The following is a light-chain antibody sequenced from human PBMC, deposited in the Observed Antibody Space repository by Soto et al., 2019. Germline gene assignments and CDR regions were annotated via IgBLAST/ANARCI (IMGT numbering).Light chain of an antibody. CDR2: EVS. J-gene: IGLJ2*01. CDR3: NSYAGSNNYVV. Sequence: QSVLTQPPSASGSPGQSVXISCTGTSSDVGGYNYISWYQQHPGRAPKLMIYEVSKRPSGVPDRFSGSKSGNTASLTVSGLQAEDEADYYCNSYAGSNNYVVFGGGTKLTVL. CDR1: SSDVGGYNY. V-gene: IGLV2-8*01.